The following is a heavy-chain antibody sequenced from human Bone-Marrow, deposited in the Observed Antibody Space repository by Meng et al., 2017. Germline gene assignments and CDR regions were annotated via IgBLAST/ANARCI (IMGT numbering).Heavy chain of an antibody. CDR2: IYYSGST. CDR3: ARVPSTVRGALDYFDY. V-gene: IGHV4-59*01. Sequence: GSLRLSCTVSGGSISSYYWSWIRQPPGKGLEWIGYIYYSGSTNYNPSLKSRVTISVDTSKNQFSLKLSSVTAADTAVYYCARVPSTVRGALDYFDYWGHGTLVTVSS. CDR1: GGSISSYY. J-gene: IGHJ4*01. D-gene: IGHD3-10*02.